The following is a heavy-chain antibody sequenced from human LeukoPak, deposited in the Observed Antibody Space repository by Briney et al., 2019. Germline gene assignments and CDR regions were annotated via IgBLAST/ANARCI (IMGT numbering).Heavy chain of an antibody. CDR3: AGEVITATAFDY. V-gene: IGHV3-21*01. CDR2: ISSSGSYI. CDR1: GFTFSSYS. Sequence: GGSLRLSCAASGFTFSSYSMNWVRQAPGKGLEWVSSISSSGSYIYYADSVKGRFTISRDNAKNSLYLQMNSLRAEDTAAYYCAGEVITATAFDYWGRGTLVTVSS. J-gene: IGHJ4*02. D-gene: IGHD6-25*01.